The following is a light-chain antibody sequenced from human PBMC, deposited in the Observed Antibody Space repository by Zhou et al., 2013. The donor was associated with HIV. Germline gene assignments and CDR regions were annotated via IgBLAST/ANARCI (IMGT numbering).Light chain of an antibody. J-gene: IGKJ4*01. V-gene: IGKV3D-20*02. CDR1: QSISSTF. CDR3: QQRRNWPPLT. CDR2: GAS. Sequence: EIVLTQSPGTLSLSPGERATLSCRASQSISSTFLAWYQQKPGQAPRLLIYGASYRATGIPDRFSGSGSGTDFTLTISSLEPEDFAVYYCQQRRNWPPLTFGGGTKVEMK.